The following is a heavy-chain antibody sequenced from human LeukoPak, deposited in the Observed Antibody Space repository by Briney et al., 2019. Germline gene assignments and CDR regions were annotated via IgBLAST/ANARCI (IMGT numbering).Heavy chain of an antibody. J-gene: IGHJ4*02. D-gene: IGHD6-13*01. CDR2: FDPEDGET. CDR1: GYTLTELS. Sequence: EASVKVSCKVSGYTLTELSMHWVRQAPGKGLEWMGGFDPEDGETIYAQKFQGRVTMTTDTSTSTAYMELRSLRSDDTAVYYCARGDSSSQSTVGYWGQGTLVTVSS. CDR3: ARGDSSSQSTVGY. V-gene: IGHV1-24*01.